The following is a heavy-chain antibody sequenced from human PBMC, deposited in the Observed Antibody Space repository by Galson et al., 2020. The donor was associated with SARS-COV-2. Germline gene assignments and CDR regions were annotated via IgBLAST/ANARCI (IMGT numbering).Heavy chain of an antibody. CDR1: GGSISSGSYY. CDR2: IYTSGST. J-gene: IGHJ5*02. CDR3: ARAFGSWYFGNWFDP. Sequence: SETLSLTCTVSGGSISSGSYYWSRIRQPAGKGLEWIGRIYTSGSTNYNPSLKSRVTISVDTSKNRFSLKLSSVTAADTAVYYCARAFGSWYFGNWFDPWGQGTRVTGSS. D-gene: IGHD6-13*01. V-gene: IGHV4-61*02.